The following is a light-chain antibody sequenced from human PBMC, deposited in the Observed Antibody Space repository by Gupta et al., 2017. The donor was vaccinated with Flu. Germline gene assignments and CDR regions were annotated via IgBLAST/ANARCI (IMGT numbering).Light chain of an antibody. CDR2: LGS. V-gene: IGKV2-28*01. CDR3: MQALQTGALT. Sequence: DFVLTQSPLSLPVTPGEPASISCRSGQSLLHSNGYNYVEWYLQKPGQSPQLLIYLGSNRASGVPERFSGSGSGTDLTLKISRVEAEDVGVYDCMQALQTGALTCGGGTKVEIK. CDR1: QSLLHSNGYNY. J-gene: IGKJ4*01.